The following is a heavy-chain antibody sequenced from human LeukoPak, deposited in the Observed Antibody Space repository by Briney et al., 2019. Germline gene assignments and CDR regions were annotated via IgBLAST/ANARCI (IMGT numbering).Heavy chain of an antibody. D-gene: IGHD6-19*01. V-gene: IGHV3-48*04. CDR3: ASWPVGWYGEDS. CDR2: ISSSGGTI. J-gene: IGHJ4*02. Sequence: GGSLRLSCAASEFTFSDYNMNWVRQAPGKGLEWISYISSSGGTIYYADSVKGRFTISRDNAKNTLYLQMNSLRVEDTAVYYCASWPVGWYGEDSWGQGTLVTVSS. CDR1: EFTFSDYN.